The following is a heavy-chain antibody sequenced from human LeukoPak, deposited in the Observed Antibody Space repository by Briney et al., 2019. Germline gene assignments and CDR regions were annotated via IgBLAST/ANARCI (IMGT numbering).Heavy chain of an antibody. CDR3: AKELTRGSSWYEDY. CDR1: GFTFSNYG. J-gene: IGHJ4*02. V-gene: IGHV3-30*18. Sequence: GGSLRLSCAASGFTFSNYGMHWVRQAPGKGLEWAAVISYDGSAEYYADPVKGRFAIYRDNSRNTLYLQMNSLRPEDTAVYYCAKELTRGSSWYEDYWGQGTLVTVSS. CDR2: ISYDGSAE. D-gene: IGHD6-13*01.